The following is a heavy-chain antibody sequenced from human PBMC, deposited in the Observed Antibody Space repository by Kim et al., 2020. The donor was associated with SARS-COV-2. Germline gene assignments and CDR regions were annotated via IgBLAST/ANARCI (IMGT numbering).Heavy chain of an antibody. V-gene: IGHV3-15*01. CDR1: GFTFSNAW. Sequence: GGSQRLSCAASGFTFSNAWMSWVRQAPGKGLEWVVRIKSKTDGRTPDYAAPVKGRFTISRDDSKNTLYLQMNSLKTEDTAVYYCTTDQSAAVSFDRWGQGTLVTVSS. CDR2: IKSKTDGRTP. J-gene: IGHJ5*02. D-gene: IGHD6-13*01. CDR3: TTDQSAAVSFDR.